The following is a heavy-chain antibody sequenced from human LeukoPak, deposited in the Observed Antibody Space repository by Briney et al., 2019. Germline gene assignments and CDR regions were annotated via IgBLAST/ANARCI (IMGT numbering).Heavy chain of an antibody. V-gene: IGHV1-69*05. CDR1: GGTFSSYA. D-gene: IGHD3-3*01. CDR2: IIPIFGTA. Sequence: ASVKVSCKASGGTFSSYAISWVRQAPGQGLEWMGGIIPIFGTANYAQKFQSRVTITTDESTSTAYMELSSLRSEDTAVYYCARGSGAYDFWSGYYFDYWGQGTLVTVSS. J-gene: IGHJ4*02. CDR3: ARGSGAYDFWSGYYFDY.